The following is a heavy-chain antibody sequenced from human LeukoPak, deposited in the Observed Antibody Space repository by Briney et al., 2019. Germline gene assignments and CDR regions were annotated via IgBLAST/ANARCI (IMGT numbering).Heavy chain of an antibody. D-gene: IGHD3-10*01. Sequence: GGSLRLSCAASGFTVSSNYMSWVRQAPGKGLEWVSVIYSGGSTYYADSVKGRFTISRDNPKNTLYLQMNSLRAEDTAVYYCARAPGELQGYYYGMDVWGQGTTVTVSS. CDR1: GFTVSSNY. CDR3: ARAPGELQGYYYGMDV. V-gene: IGHV3-53*05. J-gene: IGHJ6*02. CDR2: IYSGGST.